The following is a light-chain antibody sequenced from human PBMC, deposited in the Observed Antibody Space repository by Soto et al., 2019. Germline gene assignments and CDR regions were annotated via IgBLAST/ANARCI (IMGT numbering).Light chain of an antibody. CDR1: QAISSR. J-gene: IGKJ4*02. CDR2: KTS. V-gene: IGKV1-5*03. CDR3: QHYDTYSP. Sequence: IQMTQSASTLTAYVGDRVTITCRASQAISSRLAWYQQKPGKAPKLLIYKTSTLEGGVPSRFSGSGSGTEFTLTISSLQPDDLAIYYCQHYDTYSPFGGGTKVEIK.